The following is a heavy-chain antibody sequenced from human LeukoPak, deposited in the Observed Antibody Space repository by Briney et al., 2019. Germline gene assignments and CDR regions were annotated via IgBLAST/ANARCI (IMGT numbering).Heavy chain of an antibody. CDR3: AKGYSSSSTYYYFYMDV. Sequence: GGSLRLSCVASGFTVSNNHMSWVRQAPGKGLEWVSTIYNDGNTYYADSVKGRFTISRDNSKNTLYLQMNSLSAEDTAVYYCAKGYSSSSTYYYFYMDVWGKGTTVTVSS. CDR2: IYNDGNT. D-gene: IGHD6-6*01. CDR1: GFTVSNNH. V-gene: IGHV3-66*01. J-gene: IGHJ6*03.